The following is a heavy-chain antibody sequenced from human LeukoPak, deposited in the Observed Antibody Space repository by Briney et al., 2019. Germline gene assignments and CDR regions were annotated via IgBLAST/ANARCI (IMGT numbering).Heavy chain of an antibody. CDR1: AASFISSSHH. J-gene: IGHJ3*02. V-gene: IGHV4-39*07. CDR3: ARVYGDYRRNKWRVRAFDI. Sequence: PSETLPLTCTVSAASFISSSHHWGWIRQPPGKGLEWIGEINHSGSTNYNPSLKSRVTISVDTSKNQFSLKLSSVTAADTAVYYCARVYGDYRRNKWRVRAFDIWGQGTMVTVSS. CDR2: INHSGST. D-gene: IGHD4-17*01.